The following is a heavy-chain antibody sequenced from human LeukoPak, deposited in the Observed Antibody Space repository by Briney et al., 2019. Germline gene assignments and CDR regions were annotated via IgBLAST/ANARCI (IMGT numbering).Heavy chain of an antibody. CDR3: ARDTVTKGFDY. Sequence: PSETLSLTCTVSGGSISSYYWSWIRQPPGKGLEWIGYIYYSGSTNYNPSLKSRVTISVDTSKNQFSLKLSSVTAADTAVYYCARDTVTKGFDYWGQGTLVTVSS. V-gene: IGHV4-59*01. CDR1: GGSISSYY. J-gene: IGHJ4*02. CDR2: IYYSGST. D-gene: IGHD4-17*01.